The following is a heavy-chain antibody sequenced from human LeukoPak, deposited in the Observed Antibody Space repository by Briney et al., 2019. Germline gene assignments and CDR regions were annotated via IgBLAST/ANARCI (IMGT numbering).Heavy chain of an antibody. CDR3: ARIREYYYYYYMDV. V-gene: IGHV4-4*07. J-gene: IGHJ6*03. Sequence: PSETLSLTCTVSGGSISSYYWSWIRQPAGKGLEWIGRIYTSGSTNYNPSLKSRVTMSVDTSKNQFSLKLSSVTAADTAVYYCARIREYYYYYYMDVWGKGTTVTVSS. CDR2: IYTSGST. D-gene: IGHD3-3*02. CDR1: GGSISSYY.